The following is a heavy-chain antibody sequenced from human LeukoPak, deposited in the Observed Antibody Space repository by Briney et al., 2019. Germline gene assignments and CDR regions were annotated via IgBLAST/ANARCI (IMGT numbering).Heavy chain of an antibody. CDR2: ISAYNGNT. V-gene: IGHV1-18*01. CDR3: ARDVPWVVRGVNSPFDI. Sequence: GASVKVSCKASGYTFTSYGISWVRQAPGQGLEWMGWISAYNGNTNYAQKLQGRVTMTTDTSTSTAYMELRSLRSDDTAVYYCARDVPWVVRGVNSPFDIWGQGTMVTVSS. J-gene: IGHJ3*02. D-gene: IGHD3-10*01. CDR1: GYTFTSYG.